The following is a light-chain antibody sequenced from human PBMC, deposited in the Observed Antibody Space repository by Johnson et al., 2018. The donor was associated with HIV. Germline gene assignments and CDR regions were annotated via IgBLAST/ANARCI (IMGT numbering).Light chain of an antibody. CDR3: LSAYRSGTYV. J-gene: IGLJ1*01. CDR2: KDS. CDR1: ALPKKY. Sequence: VLTQPPSVSVSLGQMARITCSGEALPKKYAYWYQQKPGQFPVLVIYKDSERPSGIPERFSGSSSGTIVTLTIRGVQAAAEADYHCLSAYRSGTYVFGTGTKVTVL. V-gene: IGLV3-16*01.